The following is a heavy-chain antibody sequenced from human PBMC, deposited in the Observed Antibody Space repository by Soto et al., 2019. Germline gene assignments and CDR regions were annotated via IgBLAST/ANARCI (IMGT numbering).Heavy chain of an antibody. V-gene: IGHV3-23*01. CDR3: AKGRLNAYSSSSFDY. CDR2: ISGSGGST. J-gene: IGHJ4*02. D-gene: IGHD6-13*01. CDR1: GFTFSSYA. Sequence: GGSLRLSCAASGFTFSSYAMSWVRQAPGKGLEWVSAISGSGGSTYYADSVKGRFTISRDNSKNTLYLQMNSLRAEDTAVYYCAKGRLNAYSSSSFDYWGQGTLVTVSS.